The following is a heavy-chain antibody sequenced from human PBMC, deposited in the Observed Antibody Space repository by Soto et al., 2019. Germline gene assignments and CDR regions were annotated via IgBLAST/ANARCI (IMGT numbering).Heavy chain of an antibody. J-gene: IGHJ4*02. D-gene: IGHD2-2*01. V-gene: IGHV3-64*01. Sequence: EVQLVESGGILVQPGGSLRLSCVASGFSFSNYAMHWVRQAPGKGLEYVSAISNNGVSTYYANSVKGRFIISRDNSKNTLYLQVGSLRAEDWVVYYCARGAPYHRLSDFAYWGQGTLVPSPS. CDR2: ISNNGVST. CDR1: GFSFSNYA. CDR3: ARGAPYHRLSDFAY.